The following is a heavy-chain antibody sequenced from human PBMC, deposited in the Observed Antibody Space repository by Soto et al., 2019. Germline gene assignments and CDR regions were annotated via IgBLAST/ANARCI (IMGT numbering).Heavy chain of an antibody. CDR2: INHRGST. Sequence: QVELQQWGAGLLKPSETLSLSCVVSGGSFSDYYWSWIRQSPGKGLEWIGEINHRGSTNYNPSLRSRVTMSVDTSKNRVSRNLGSVTAADTATYYCARGASGWLGVGFDHWGQGSLVTVSS. CDR1: GGSFSDYY. V-gene: IGHV4-34*02. CDR3: ARGASGWLGVGFDH. D-gene: IGHD5-12*01. J-gene: IGHJ4*02.